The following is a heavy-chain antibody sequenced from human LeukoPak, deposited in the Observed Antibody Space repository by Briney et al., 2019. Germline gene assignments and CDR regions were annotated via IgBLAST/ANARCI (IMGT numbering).Heavy chain of an antibody. J-gene: IGHJ6*03. V-gene: IGHV3-48*01. Sequence: GGSLRLSCAVSGFTFSSYSMNWVRQAPGKGLEWVSYISRSSSTIHYADSVKGRFTISRDNAKNSLYLQMNSLRAEDTAVYYCARVMEYYYYYMDVWGKGTTVTISS. D-gene: IGHD3-10*01. CDR2: ISRSSSTI. CDR1: GFTFSSYS. CDR3: ARVMEYYYYYMDV.